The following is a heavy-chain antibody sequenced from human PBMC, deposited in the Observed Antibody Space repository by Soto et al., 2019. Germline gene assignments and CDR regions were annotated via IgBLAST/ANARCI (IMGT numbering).Heavy chain of an antibody. Sequence: SETLSLTCAVYGGSFSGYYWSWIRQPPGKGLEWIGEINHSGSTNYNPSLKSRVTISVDTSKNQFSLKLSSVTAADTAVYYCARGSPRDIVVVVAATAYYDYWGQGTLVTVSS. CDR1: GGSFSGYY. CDR3: ARGSPRDIVVVVAATAYYDY. V-gene: IGHV4-34*01. CDR2: INHSGST. J-gene: IGHJ4*02. D-gene: IGHD2-15*01.